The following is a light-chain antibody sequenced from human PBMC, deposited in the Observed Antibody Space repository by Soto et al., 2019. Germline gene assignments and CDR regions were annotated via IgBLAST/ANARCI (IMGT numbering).Light chain of an antibody. CDR3: QKYNSAPWT. J-gene: IGKJ1*01. V-gene: IGKV1-27*01. CDR2: AAA. CDR1: QGISNY. Sequence: DIQMTQSPSSLSASVGDRVTITCRASQGISNYLAWYQQKPGKVPKLLIYAAATLRLGVPSRFSGSGSGTDFTLTISSLQPEDVATYYCQKYNSAPWTFGQGTKVEIK.